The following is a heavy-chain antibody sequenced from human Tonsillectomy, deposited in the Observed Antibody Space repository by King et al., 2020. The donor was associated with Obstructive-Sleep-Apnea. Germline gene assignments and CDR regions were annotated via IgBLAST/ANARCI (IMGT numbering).Heavy chain of an antibody. CDR1: GGSISSSSYY. CDR2: IYYSGST. J-gene: IGHJ4*02. D-gene: IGHD3-10*01. V-gene: IGHV4-39*07. Sequence: QLQESGPGLVRPSETLSLTCTVSGGSISSSSYYWGWIRQPPGKGLEWIGSIYYSGSTYYNPSLKSRVTISVDTSKNQFSLKLSSVTAADTAVYYCARDFRYYYGSGRSFDYWGQGTLVTVSS. CDR3: ARDFRYYYGSGRSFDY.